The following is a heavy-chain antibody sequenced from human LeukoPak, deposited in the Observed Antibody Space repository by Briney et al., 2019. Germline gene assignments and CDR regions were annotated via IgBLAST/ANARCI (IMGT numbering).Heavy chain of an antibody. J-gene: IGHJ4*02. V-gene: IGHV4-59*08. Sequence: PSETLSLTCTVSGGSISSYYWSWIRQPPGKGLEWIGYIYYSGSTNYNPSLKSRVTISVDTSKNQFSLKLSSVTAADTAVYYCASMVRGAALDYWAEGTLVTVSS. D-gene: IGHD3-10*01. CDR1: GGSISSYY. CDR2: IYYSGST. CDR3: ASMVRGAALDY.